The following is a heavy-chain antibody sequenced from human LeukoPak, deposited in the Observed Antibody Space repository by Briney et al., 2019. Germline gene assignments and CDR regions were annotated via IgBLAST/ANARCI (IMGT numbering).Heavy chain of an antibody. CDR2: IYYSGNT. Sequence: KPSETLSLTCTVSGGSISSSSYYWGWIRQPPGKGLEWIGGIYYSGNTYYNPSLKSRVTISVDTSKNQFSLKLSSVTAADTAVYYCARGRYQLLQYNWFDPWGQGTLVTVSS. J-gene: IGHJ5*02. CDR3: ARGRYQLLQYNWFDP. V-gene: IGHV4-39*01. CDR1: GGSISSSSYY. D-gene: IGHD2-2*01.